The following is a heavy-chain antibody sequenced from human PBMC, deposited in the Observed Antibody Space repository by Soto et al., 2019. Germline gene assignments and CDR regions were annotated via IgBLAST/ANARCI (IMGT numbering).Heavy chain of an antibody. CDR1: GYTFTSYG. J-gene: IGHJ5*02. CDR2: ISAYNGNT. V-gene: IGHV1-18*01. D-gene: IGHD2-15*01. CDR3: ARLGYCSGGSCYWSNNWFDP. Sequence: ASVKVSCKASGYTFTSYGISWVRLAPGQGLEWMGWISAYNGNTNYAQKLQGRVTMTTDTSTSTAYMELRSLRSDDTAVYYCARLGYCSGGSCYWSNNWFDPWGQGTLVTVSS.